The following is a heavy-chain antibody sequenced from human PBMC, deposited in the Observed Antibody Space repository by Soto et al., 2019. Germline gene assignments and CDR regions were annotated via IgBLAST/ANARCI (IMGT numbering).Heavy chain of an antibody. CDR2: IKYDGSEE. CDR1: GFSFSSVW. V-gene: IGHV3-7*01. Sequence: VGSLRLSCVVSGFSFSSVWMTWVRQAPGKGLECVANIKYDGSEEYYVDSVKGRFTISRDNAKNSLYLQMNSLRDEDSAVYYCVTDLNWQGHWGQGTLVPVAS. CDR3: VTDLNWQGH. J-gene: IGHJ4*02.